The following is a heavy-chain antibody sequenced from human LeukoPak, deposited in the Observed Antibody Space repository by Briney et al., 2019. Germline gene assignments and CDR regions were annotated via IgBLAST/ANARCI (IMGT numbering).Heavy chain of an antibody. Sequence: GGSLRPSCAASGFTFSSSTMNWVRQPPGKGLEWDSSISSSSKYIYYADSVKGRFTISRDNAKNSLYLQMNSLRADDTAVYYCVRIPNSADFPNWFDPGGQGTLVTVSS. J-gene: IGHJ5*02. CDR2: ISSSSKYI. D-gene: IGHD2/OR15-2a*01. CDR3: VRIPNSADFPNWFDP. V-gene: IGHV3-21*01. CDR1: GFTFSSST.